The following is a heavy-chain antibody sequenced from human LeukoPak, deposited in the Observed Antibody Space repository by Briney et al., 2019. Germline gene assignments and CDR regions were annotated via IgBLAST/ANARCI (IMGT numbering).Heavy chain of an antibody. CDR3: AKYTAMVTEYYYYGMDV. CDR1: GFTFSSYG. J-gene: IGHJ6*02. CDR2: ISYDGSNK. Sequence: GGSLRLSCAASGFTFSSYGMHWVRQAPGKGLEWVAVISYDGSNKYYADSVKGRFTISSDNSKNTLYLQMNSLRAEDTAVYYCAKYTAMVTEYYYYGMDVWGQGTTVTVSS. V-gene: IGHV3-30*18. D-gene: IGHD5-18*01.